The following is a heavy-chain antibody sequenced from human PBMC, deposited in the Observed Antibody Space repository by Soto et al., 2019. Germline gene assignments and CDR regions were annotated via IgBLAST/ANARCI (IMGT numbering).Heavy chain of an antibody. CDR1: GFTFSSYG. Sequence: QVQLVESGGGVVQPGRSLRLSCAASGFTFSSYGMHWVRQAPGKGLEWVAVISYDGSNKYYADSVKGRFTISRDNSKNTLYVQMKSIRAEDTAVYYCAKEDTWFGELLSQGSDYWCQGTLVSVSS. CDR3: AKEDTWFGELLSQGSDY. D-gene: IGHD3-10*01. CDR2: ISYDGSNK. J-gene: IGHJ4*02. V-gene: IGHV3-30*18.